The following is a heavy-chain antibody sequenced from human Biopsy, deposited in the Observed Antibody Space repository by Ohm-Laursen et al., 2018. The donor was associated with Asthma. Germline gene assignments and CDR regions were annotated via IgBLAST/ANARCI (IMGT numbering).Heavy chain of an antibody. CDR2: ISASGNST. CDR1: GFAVSRDY. V-gene: IGHV3-23*01. D-gene: IGHD5-18*01. J-gene: IGHJ3*02. Sequence: SLRLSCSASGFAVSRDYMFWVRQAPGKGPERVSTISASGNSTYYGDSVKGRFTVSRDNSKSTLFLHMNNLRADDTAVYYCAKGMDTFDIWGQGTLVTVSS. CDR3: AKGMDTFDI.